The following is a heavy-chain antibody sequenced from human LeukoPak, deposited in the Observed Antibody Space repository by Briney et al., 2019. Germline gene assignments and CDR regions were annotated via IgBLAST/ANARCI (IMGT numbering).Heavy chain of an antibody. D-gene: IGHD1-1*01. V-gene: IGHV4-4*09. CDR3: ARRRYDWAPFDY. CDR2: IYTSGST. CDR1: GGSISSYY. Sequence: SETLSLTCTVSGGSISSYYWSWIRQPPGKGLEWIGYIYTSGSTNYNPSLKSRVTISVDTSKNQFSLKLSSVTAADTAVYYCARRRYDWAPFDYWGQGALVTVSS. J-gene: IGHJ4*02.